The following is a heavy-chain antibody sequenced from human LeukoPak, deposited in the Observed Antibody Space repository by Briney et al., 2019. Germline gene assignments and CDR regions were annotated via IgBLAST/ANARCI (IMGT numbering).Heavy chain of an antibody. CDR2: INPNSGGT. J-gene: IGHJ4*02. D-gene: IGHD2-15*01. Sequence: ASVKVSCKASGYIFTGYYMHWVRQAPGQGLEWMGWINPNSGGTNYAQKFQGRVTMTRDTSISTAYMELSRLRSDDTAVYYCARAPFRYCSGGSCTLGDYWGQGTLVTVSS. CDR1: GYIFTGYY. CDR3: ARAPFRYCSGGSCTLGDY. V-gene: IGHV1-2*02.